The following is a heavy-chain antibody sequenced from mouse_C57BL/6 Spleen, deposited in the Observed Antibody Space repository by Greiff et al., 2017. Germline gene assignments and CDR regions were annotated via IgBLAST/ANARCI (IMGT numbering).Heavy chain of an antibody. CDR1: VFTFSDYG. Sequence: EVKLLESGGALVKPGGSLILSCAASVFTFSDYGMHWVRQAPARVLEWVAYLSSRSSTIFSADPVKSRFAISRDNAKNTLFLQRSSLRSEDTAMYYFARPPYYDYENYAMDYRGQGTSVTVGS. J-gene: IGHJ4*01. V-gene: IGHV5-17*01. D-gene: IGHD2-4*01. CDR2: LSSRSSTI. CDR3: ARPPYYDYENYAMDY.